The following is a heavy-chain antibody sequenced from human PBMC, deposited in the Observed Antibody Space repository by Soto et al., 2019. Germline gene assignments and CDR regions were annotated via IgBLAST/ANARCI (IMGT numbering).Heavy chain of an antibody. Sequence: EVQLVESGGGLVQPGGSLRLSCAASGFTFSSYSMNWVRQAPGKGLEWVSYISSSSSTIYYADSVKGRFTISRDNAKNSLYLQMNSLRAEDTAVYYCARDTDSSGSYRRFDPWGQGTLVTVSS. CDR2: ISSSSSTI. D-gene: IGHD6-19*01. V-gene: IGHV3-48*01. CDR1: GFTFSSYS. CDR3: ARDTDSSGSYRRFDP. J-gene: IGHJ5*02.